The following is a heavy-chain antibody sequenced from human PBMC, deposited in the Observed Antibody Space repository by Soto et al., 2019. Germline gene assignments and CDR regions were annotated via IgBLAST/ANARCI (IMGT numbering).Heavy chain of an antibody. V-gene: IGHV1-69*13. CDR3: ARGLPNVLMVYTYFDY. CDR1: GGTLSSYA. J-gene: IGHJ4*02. Sequence: SVKVACKGSGGTLSSYAISWARQAPGQGLEWMGGIIPIFGTANYAQKFQGRVTITADESTSTAYMELSSLRSEDTAVYYCARGLPNVLMVYTYFDYWGQGTLVTVSS. D-gene: IGHD2-8*01. CDR2: IIPIFGTA.